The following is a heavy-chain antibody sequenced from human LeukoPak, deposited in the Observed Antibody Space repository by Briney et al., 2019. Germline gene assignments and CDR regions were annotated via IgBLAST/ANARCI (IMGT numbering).Heavy chain of an antibody. CDR2: INPNSGGT. CDR1: GYTFTGYY. V-gene: IGHV1-2*06. D-gene: IGHD4-17*01. Sequence: ASVKVSCKASGYTFTGYYMHWVRQAPGQGLEWMGRINPNSGGTNYAQKFQGRVTMTRDTSISTAYMELSRLRSDDTAVYYCAREMTTSLHFDYWAQGTLVTVSS. J-gene: IGHJ4*02. CDR3: AREMTTSLHFDY.